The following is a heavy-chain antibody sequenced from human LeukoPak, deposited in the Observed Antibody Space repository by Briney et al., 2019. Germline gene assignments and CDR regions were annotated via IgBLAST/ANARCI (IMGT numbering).Heavy chain of an antibody. CDR1: GCSITSTNHF. CDR3: AREVDIPVDSDGFDL. J-gene: IGHJ3*01. D-gene: IGHD5-12*01. CDR2: IRPSGIA. V-gene: IGHV4-30-4*08. Sequence: SQTLSLTCSVSGCSITSTNHFWSWIRQPPGEDLEWIAYIRPSGIAWYNPSLTSRAVISIDTSKNQFSLTVNSVTAADTAMYYCAREVDIPVDSDGFDLWGQGTMVTVSS.